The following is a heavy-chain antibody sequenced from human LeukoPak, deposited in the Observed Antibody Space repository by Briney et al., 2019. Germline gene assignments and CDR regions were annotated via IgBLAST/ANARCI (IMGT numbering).Heavy chain of an antibody. J-gene: IGHJ4*02. CDR1: RFTFRSYP. CDR3: VRDSAVAAADYYFDY. Sequence: PGGSLRLSCAASRFTFRSYPMHWVRQAPGKGLEWVAVISTDGSDKHYRDCVKGRFTISRDNSKNTLYLQMNSLRAEDTAVYYCVRDSAVAAADYYFDYWGQGTLVTVSP. D-gene: IGHD2-15*01. CDR2: ISTDGSDK. V-gene: IGHV3-30-3*01.